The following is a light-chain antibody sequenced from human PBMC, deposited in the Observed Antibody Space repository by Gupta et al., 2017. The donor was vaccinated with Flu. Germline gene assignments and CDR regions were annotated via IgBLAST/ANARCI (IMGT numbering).Light chain of an antibody. Sequence: GKTASITCSGDKLGNNFVSWYQQRPGQYLLLVIYKDTKRPAGSPERFSGSNSGNTATLTISGTQAMDEADFYCQTWDSNTGVFGGGTKLTVL. CDR1: KLGNNF. CDR3: QTWDSNTGV. V-gene: IGLV3-1*01. CDR2: KDT. J-gene: IGLJ2*01.